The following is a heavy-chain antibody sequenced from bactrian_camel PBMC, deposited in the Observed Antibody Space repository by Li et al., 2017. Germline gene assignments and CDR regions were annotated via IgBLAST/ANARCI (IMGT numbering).Heavy chain of an antibody. J-gene: IGHJ4*01. CDR1: GDTYSTYC. Sequence: QVQLVESGGGSVQAGGSLRLSCVASGDTYSTYCMAWFRQVAGKEREAVAEVASDHSTRYAEFVKGRFTISKDNAKKTMTLQMNSLKPEDTAMYYCAASFRWCTAATIVALRNFWGQGTQVTVS. CDR3: AASFRWCTAATIVALRNF. D-gene: IGHD4*01. V-gene: IGHV3S53*01. CDR2: VASDHST.